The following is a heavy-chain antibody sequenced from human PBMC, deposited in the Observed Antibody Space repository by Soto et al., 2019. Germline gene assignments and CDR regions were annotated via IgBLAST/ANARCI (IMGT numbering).Heavy chain of an antibody. J-gene: IGHJ4*02. CDR1: GGSINSGGYY. Sequence: SETLSLSCTISGGSINSGGYYWSWIRQHPGKGLVWIGYTSYSGSTYYNPSLKSRVTISVDTSKNQLSLKLSSVTAADTAVYYCSTSDYDSSGCYGGFDYWGQGT. V-gene: IGHV4-31*03. D-gene: IGHD3-22*01. CDR3: STSDYDSSGCYGGFDY. CDR2: TSYSGST.